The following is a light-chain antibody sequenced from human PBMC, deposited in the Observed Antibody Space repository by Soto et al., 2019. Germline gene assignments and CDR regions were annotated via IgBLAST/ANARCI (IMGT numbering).Light chain of an antibody. V-gene: IGLV2-11*01. J-gene: IGLJ3*02. CDR2: DVT. Sequence: QSVLTQPRSVSGSPGQSVTISCTGPSSDVGGYNYVSWYQQHPGKAPKLMIYDVTKRPSGVPDRFSGSSSDNTASLTISGLQAEDEADYYCCSYAGSFTWVFGGGTQLTVL. CDR3: CSYAGSFTWV. CDR1: SSDVGGYNY.